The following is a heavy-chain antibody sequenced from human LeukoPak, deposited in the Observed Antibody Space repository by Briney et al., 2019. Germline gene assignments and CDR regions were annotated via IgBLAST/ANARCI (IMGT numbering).Heavy chain of an antibody. J-gene: IGHJ4*02. CDR2: ISYDGSNK. Sequence: GGSLRLSCAASGFTFSSYAMHWVRQAPGKGMEWVAVISYDGSNKYYADSVKGRFTISRDNSKNTLYLQMNSLRAEDTAVYYCASTQEWLLLPDWGQGTLVTVSS. D-gene: IGHD3-22*01. CDR3: ASTQEWLLLPD. CDR1: GFTFSSYA. V-gene: IGHV3-30-3*01.